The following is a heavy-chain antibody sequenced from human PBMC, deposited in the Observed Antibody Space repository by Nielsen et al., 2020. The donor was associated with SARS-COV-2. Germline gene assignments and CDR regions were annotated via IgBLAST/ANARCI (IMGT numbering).Heavy chain of an antibody. CDR1: GFTFSSYA. D-gene: IGHD6-6*01. Sequence: GESLKISCGASGFTFSSYAMSWVRQAPGKGLEWVSTISGSAGDTYYADSVKGRFTISRDNSKDTLYLQMNSLRLEDTAVYYCAREGPDSSSSYFDYWGQGTLVTVSS. V-gene: IGHV3-23*01. CDR3: AREGPDSSSSYFDY. J-gene: IGHJ4*02. CDR2: ISGSAGDT.